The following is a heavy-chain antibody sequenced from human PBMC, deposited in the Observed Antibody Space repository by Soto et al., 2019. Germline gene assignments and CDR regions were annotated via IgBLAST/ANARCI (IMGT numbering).Heavy chain of an antibody. V-gene: IGHV1-69*02. J-gene: IGHJ6*03. CDR3: ASCETDSSPYYYYYMDV. D-gene: IGHD6-13*01. Sequence: ASVKVSCKASGGTFSSYTISWVRQAPGQGLEWMGRIIPILGIANYAQKFQGRVTITADKSTSTAYMELSSLRSEDTAVYYCASCETDSSPYYYYYMDVWGKGTTVTVSS. CDR2: IIPILGIA. CDR1: GGTFSSYT.